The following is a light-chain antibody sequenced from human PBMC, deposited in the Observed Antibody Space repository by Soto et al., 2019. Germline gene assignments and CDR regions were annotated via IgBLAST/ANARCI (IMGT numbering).Light chain of an antibody. CDR3: QQHKSGRRIT. J-gene: IGKJ5*01. CDR1: QSVSAN. V-gene: IGKV3-15*01. CDR2: GAS. Sequence: TNSPPTXSVPIQQRATLTCRASQSVSANIAWYQQKPPKDTXLXXXGASTRDTGIPESFSSSGSGKEFTLRTSRRQSEDFGAYYCQQHKSGRRITFGQGTRLDI.